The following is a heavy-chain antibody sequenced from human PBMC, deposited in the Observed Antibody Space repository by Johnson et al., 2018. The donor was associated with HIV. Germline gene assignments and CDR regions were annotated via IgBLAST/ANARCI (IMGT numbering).Heavy chain of an antibody. J-gene: IGHJ3*02. D-gene: IGHD7-27*01. CDR1: GFTFNTYG. Sequence: QMLLVESGGGVVQPGGSLRLSCAASGFTFNTYGMHWVRQAPGKGLEWVAFIRYDGSKMYYGDSVKGRFTISRDNSKNTVNLQMNSLRVEDTAVYYCAKHWGGTIWVPDAFDIWGQGTMVTVPS. CDR2: IRYDGSKM. CDR3: AKHWGGTIWVPDAFDI. V-gene: IGHV3-30*02.